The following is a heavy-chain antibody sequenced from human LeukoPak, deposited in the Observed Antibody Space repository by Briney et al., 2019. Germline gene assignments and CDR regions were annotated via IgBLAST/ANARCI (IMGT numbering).Heavy chain of an antibody. Sequence: GASVKVSCKASGGTFSSYAISWVRQAPGQGLEWMGGIIPIFGTANYAQKFQGRVTITADESTSTAYMELSRLRSEDTAVYYCARGLLRGYSYGYPDYWGQGTLVTVSS. CDR1: GGTFSSYA. J-gene: IGHJ4*02. CDR2: IIPIFGTA. CDR3: ARGLLRGYSYGYPDY. V-gene: IGHV1-69*01. D-gene: IGHD5-18*01.